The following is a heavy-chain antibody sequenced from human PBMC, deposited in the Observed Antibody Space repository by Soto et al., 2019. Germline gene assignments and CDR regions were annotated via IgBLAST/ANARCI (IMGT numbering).Heavy chain of an antibody. J-gene: IGHJ3*01. CDR3: ARGNALDV. D-gene: IGHD3-10*01. CDR1: GDSVSSDITS. Sequence: QGQLQQSGPGLVKPSQTLSLTCAISGDSVSSDITSWNWIRQSPSRVLEWLGRTYYRSKWFHDYAASVKSRITINPDTSKNQFSLELNSMTHEDTAVYYCARGNALDVWGQGTVVTVSS. CDR2: TYYRSKWFH. V-gene: IGHV6-1*01.